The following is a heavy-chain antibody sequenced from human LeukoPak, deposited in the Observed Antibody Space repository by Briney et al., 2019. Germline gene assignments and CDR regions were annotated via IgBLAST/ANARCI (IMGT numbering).Heavy chain of an antibody. V-gene: IGHV3-9*01. D-gene: IGHD4-17*01. Sequence: PGRSLRLSCAASGFTFDDYAMHWVRQAPGKGLEWVSGISWNSGSIGYADSVKGRFTISRDNAKNSLYPQMNSLRAEDTALYYCALLYGDYQTFDYWGQGTLVTVSS. CDR3: ALLYGDYQTFDY. CDR1: GFTFDDYA. CDR2: ISWNSGSI. J-gene: IGHJ4*02.